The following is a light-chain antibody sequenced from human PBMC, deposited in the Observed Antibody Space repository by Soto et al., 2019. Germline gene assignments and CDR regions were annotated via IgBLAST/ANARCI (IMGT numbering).Light chain of an antibody. CDR2: SND. Sequence: QSVLTQPPAASGTPGQRVTISCSGSSSNIGTNTVNWYQQLPGTAPKLLIYSNDLRPSGVPDRFSGSKSGTSASLAISGLQSEDEADYYCAAWDDSLYGVVFGGGTKLTVL. CDR3: AAWDDSLYGVV. J-gene: IGLJ2*01. V-gene: IGLV1-44*01. CDR1: SSNIGTNT.